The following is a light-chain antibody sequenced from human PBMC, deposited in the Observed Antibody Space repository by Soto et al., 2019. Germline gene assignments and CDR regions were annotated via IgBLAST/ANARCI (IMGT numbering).Light chain of an antibody. Sequence: EVAMRQSPATLSFSPGERATLSCGASQGIGETLAWYQHKPGQTPRLLSYDTSTRATGVPTRFSGSRSGAEFTLTINSLKYEDFAVYDCQPYNNWTLTFGGGTKVDIK. CDR3: QPYNNWTLT. CDR2: DTS. V-gene: IGKV3-15*01. J-gene: IGKJ4*01. CDR1: QGIGET.